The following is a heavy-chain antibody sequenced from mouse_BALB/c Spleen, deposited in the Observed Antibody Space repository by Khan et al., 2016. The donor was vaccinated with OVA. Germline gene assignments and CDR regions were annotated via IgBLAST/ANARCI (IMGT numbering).Heavy chain of an antibody. V-gene: IGHV14-3*02. CDR1: GFNIKDTY. CDR3: ARGFYGNLFAY. CDR2: IDPANGNT. J-gene: IGHJ3*01. Sequence: VQLQQSGAELVKPGASVKLSCTASGFNIKDTYMHWVKQRPEQGLEWIGRIDPANGNTKYDPMFQGKATITADTSSNTAYLQLSSLTSEDTAVYYCARGFYGNLFAYWGQGTLVTVSA. D-gene: IGHD2-1*01.